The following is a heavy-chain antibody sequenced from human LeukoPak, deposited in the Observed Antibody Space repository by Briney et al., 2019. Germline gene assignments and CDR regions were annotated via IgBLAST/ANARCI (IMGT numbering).Heavy chain of an antibody. J-gene: IGHJ4*02. CDR1: GFTFSTYW. CDR2: IKQDGSEK. D-gene: IGHD1-26*01. Sequence: GGSLRLSCAASGFTFSTYWMSWVRQAPGKGLEWVANIKQDGSEKYYVDSVKGRFTISRDNAKNSLYLQMNSLRAEDTAVYYCARDAKWELPTIDYRGQGTLVTVSS. V-gene: IGHV3-7*01. CDR3: ARDAKWELPTIDY.